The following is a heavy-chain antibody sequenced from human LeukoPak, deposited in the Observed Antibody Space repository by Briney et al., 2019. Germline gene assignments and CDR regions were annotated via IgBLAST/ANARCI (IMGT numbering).Heavy chain of an antibody. D-gene: IGHD6-19*01. J-gene: IGHJ5*02. CDR2: INHSGST. Sequence: SETLSLTCAVYGGSFSGYYWSWIRQPPGKGLEWIGEINHSGSTNYNPPLKSRVTISVDTSKNQFSLKLSSVTAADTAVYYCARAPLPIYSSGWTNWFDPWGQGTLVTVSS. V-gene: IGHV4-34*01. CDR1: GGSFSGYY. CDR3: ARAPLPIYSSGWTNWFDP.